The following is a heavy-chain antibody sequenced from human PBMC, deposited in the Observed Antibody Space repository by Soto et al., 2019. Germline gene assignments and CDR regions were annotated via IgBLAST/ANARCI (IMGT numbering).Heavy chain of an antibody. V-gene: IGHV4-59*01. CDR3: ARVDYYGSGNHIDY. J-gene: IGHJ4*02. D-gene: IGHD3-10*01. Sequence: PSEILSLTCTVSGGSISTYYGRWIRQPPGKGLEWIGYIYSSGSTNYNPSLKSRVTISVDTSKNQFSLKLSSVTAADTAVYYCARVDYYGSGNHIDYWGQGTPVTLSS. CDR1: GGSISTYY. CDR2: IYSSGST.